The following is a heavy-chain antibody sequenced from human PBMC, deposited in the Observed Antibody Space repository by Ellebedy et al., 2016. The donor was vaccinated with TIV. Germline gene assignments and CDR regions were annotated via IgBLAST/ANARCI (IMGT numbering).Heavy chain of an antibody. CDR3: GRDLGGVSGY. Sequence: GESLKISCAASGFTFSTYYVSWVRQAPGKGLEWVANINQDGNAKYYVDSVKGRFTISRDNAKSSLYLQMNSLRAEDTAVYYCGRDLGGVSGYWGQGTLVTVSS. V-gene: IGHV3-7*01. CDR2: INQDGNAK. CDR1: GFTFSTYY. J-gene: IGHJ4*02. D-gene: IGHD3-3*01.